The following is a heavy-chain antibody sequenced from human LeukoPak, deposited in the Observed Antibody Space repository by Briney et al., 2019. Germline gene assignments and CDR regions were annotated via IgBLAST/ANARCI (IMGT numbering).Heavy chain of an antibody. J-gene: IGHJ4*02. D-gene: IGHD6-13*01. CDR2: ITSSGTHI. CDR3: ASDSSSWNFDY. Sequence: GGSLRLSCAASGFTFSSFNMNWVRQAPGKAMEWVSSITSSGTHIFYADSVRGRFTISRDNAKNSLYLQMSSLRAEDTAVYYCASDSSSWNFDYWGQGTLVTVSS. CDR1: GFTFSSFN. V-gene: IGHV3-21*01.